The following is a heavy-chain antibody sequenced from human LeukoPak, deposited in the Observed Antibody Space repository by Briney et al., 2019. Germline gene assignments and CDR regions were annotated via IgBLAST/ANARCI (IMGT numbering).Heavy chain of an antibody. CDR2: IRYDGRNK. D-gene: IGHD3-22*01. CDR3: AKDRGAYYDSSGYIDY. CDR1: GFTFSSYG. J-gene: IGHJ4*02. Sequence: GGSLRLSCAASGFTFSSYGMHWVRQAPGKGLEWVAFIRYDGRNKYYTDSVKGRFTISRDNSKNTLFLQMNSLRAEDTAVCYCAKDRGAYYDSSGYIDYWGQGTLVTVSS. V-gene: IGHV3-30*02.